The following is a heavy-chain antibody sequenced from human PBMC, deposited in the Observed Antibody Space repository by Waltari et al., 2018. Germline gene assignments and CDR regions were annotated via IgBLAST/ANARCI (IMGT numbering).Heavy chain of an antibody. CDR2: INPNSGGT. Sequence: QVQLVQSGAEVKKPGASVKVSCKASGYTFTGYYMHWVRQAPGQGLEWMGWINPNSGGTNYAQKFQGRVTMTRDTSISTAYMELSRLRSDDTAVYYCARGVDGSGSYWPYYYYYMDVWGKGTTVTVSS. CDR1: GYTFTGYY. CDR3: ARGVDGSGSYWPYYYYYMDV. V-gene: IGHV1-2*02. D-gene: IGHD3-10*01. J-gene: IGHJ6*03.